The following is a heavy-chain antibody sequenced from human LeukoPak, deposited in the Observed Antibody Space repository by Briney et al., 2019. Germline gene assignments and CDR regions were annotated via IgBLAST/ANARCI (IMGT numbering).Heavy chain of an antibody. Sequence: PGGSLRLSCAASGFTFTTYWMGWVRQAPGKGPEWVANINQVGSSKYFVDSVKGRFTISRDNAKNSLYLQMNSLRAEDTAVYYCARGGIVVVTATPLDAFDIWGQGTMVTVSS. J-gene: IGHJ3*02. V-gene: IGHV3-7*01. D-gene: IGHD2-21*02. CDR3: ARGGIVVVTATPLDAFDI. CDR2: INQVGSSK. CDR1: GFTFTTYW.